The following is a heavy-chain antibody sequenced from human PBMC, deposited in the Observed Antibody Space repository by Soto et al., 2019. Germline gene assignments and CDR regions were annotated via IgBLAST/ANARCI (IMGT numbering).Heavy chain of an antibody. J-gene: IGHJ3*02. CDR3: ARHLKLRYFGWSTGEDAFDI. V-gene: IGHV4-59*08. Sequence: PSETLSLTCTVSGGSISSYYWSWIRQPPGKGLEWIGYIYYSGSTNYNPSLKSRVTKSVDTSKNQFSLKLSSVTAADTAVYYCARHLKLRYFGWSTGEDAFDIWGQGTMVTVSS. CDR2: IYYSGST. CDR1: GGSISSYY. D-gene: IGHD3-9*01.